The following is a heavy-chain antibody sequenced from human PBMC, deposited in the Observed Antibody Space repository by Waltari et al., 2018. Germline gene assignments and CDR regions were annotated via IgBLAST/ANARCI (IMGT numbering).Heavy chain of an antibody. CDR3: ARGRGSGWSPKPYYFDY. D-gene: IGHD6-19*01. V-gene: IGHV4-34*01. CDR2: INHSGST. Sequence: QVQLQQWGAGLLKPSETLSLTCAVYGGSFSGYYWSWIRQHPGKGLEWIGEINHSGSTNYNPSLKSRVTISVDTSKNQFSLKLSSVTAADTAVYYCARGRGSGWSPKPYYFDYWGQGTLVTVSS. CDR1: GGSFSGYY. J-gene: IGHJ4*02.